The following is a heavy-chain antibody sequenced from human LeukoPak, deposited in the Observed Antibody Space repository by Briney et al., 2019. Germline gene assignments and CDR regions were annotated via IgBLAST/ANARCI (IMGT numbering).Heavy chain of an antibody. CDR1: GGSISSYY. Sequence: PSETVSLICAVYGGSISSYYWSWIPQPPGKGLEWIGYIYYSGSTNYNPSLKSRVTISLDTSKNQFSLKLSSVTAPDTAVYYCARPYRSGWYGVFELWGQGTMVTVFS. CDR3: ARPYRSGWYGVFEL. D-gene: IGHD6-19*01. CDR2: IYYSGST. V-gene: IGHV4-59*08. J-gene: IGHJ3*01.